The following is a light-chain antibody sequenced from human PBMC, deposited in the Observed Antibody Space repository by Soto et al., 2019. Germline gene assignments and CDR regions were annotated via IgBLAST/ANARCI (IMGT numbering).Light chain of an antibody. CDR2: GAS. J-gene: IGKJ4*01. CDR1: QSVSSN. V-gene: IGKV3-15*01. Sequence: EIVMSQSPATLSVSPGERATLSCRASQSVSSNLAWYQQKPDQAPRLLIYGASTRATGIPARFSGSGSGTEFTLTISSLQSEDFAVYYCQQYHNWPPLTFGGGTKVEIK. CDR3: QQYHNWPPLT.